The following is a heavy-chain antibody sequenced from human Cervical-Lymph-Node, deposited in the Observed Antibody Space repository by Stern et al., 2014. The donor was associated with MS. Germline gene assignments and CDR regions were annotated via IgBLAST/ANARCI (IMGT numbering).Heavy chain of an antibody. CDR1: GFNFRNHW. CDR2: IKQDATKQ. V-gene: IGHV3-7*01. J-gene: IGHJ3*01. Sequence: EVQLVESGGGVVQPGGSLRLSCVASGFNFRNHWMTWVRQAPGKGLEWVANIKQDATKQNYVDSVKGRFTISRDNAKNSLYLQMNSLRVEDTAVYYCVRVWQLLIRGSHDAFDLWGQGTLVTVSS. D-gene: IGHD3-16*01. CDR3: VRVWQLLIRGSHDAFDL.